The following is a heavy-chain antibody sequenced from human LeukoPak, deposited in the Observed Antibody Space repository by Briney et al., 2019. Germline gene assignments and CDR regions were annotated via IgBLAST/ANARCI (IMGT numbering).Heavy chain of an antibody. J-gene: IGHJ5*02. Sequence: GGSLRLSCAASGFTVSSNYMSWVRQAPGKGLEWVSIIYSGGSTYYADSVKGRFTISRDTSKNTLYLQMNSLRAEDTAVYYCARAEVIAAAAFNWFDPWGQGTLVTVSS. CDR3: ARAEVIAAAAFNWFDP. D-gene: IGHD6-13*01. CDR1: GFTVSSNY. V-gene: IGHV3-66*01. CDR2: IYSGGST.